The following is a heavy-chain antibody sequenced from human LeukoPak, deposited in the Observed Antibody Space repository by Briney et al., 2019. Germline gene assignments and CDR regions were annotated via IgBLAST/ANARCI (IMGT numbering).Heavy chain of an antibody. CDR1: GGSFSGYY. J-gene: IGHJ4*02. D-gene: IGHD4-17*01. V-gene: IGHV4-34*01. CDR2: INHSGST. Sequence: SETLSLTCAVYGGSFSGYYWSWIRQPPGKGLEWIGEINHSGSTNYNPSLKSRVTISVDTSKNQFSLKLSSVTAADTAVYYCARNYGDFGFDYWGQGTLVTVSS. CDR3: ARNYGDFGFDY.